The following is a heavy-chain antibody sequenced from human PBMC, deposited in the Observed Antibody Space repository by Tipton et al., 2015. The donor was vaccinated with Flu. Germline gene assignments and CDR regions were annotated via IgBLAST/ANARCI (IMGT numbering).Heavy chain of an antibody. Sequence: GSLRLSCSASGVTVSNNPMNWVRQVPGKGLEWVSFMYADGRTTYADSVKGRFTFSRDNSKNTVYLQMNSLRAEDTAVYYCARDKNEFYAFENWAQGTLVTVSS. D-gene: IGHD2/OR15-2a*01. CDR2: MYADGRT. CDR1: GVTVSNNP. CDR3: ARDKNEFYAFEN. V-gene: IGHV3-66*01. J-gene: IGHJ4*02.